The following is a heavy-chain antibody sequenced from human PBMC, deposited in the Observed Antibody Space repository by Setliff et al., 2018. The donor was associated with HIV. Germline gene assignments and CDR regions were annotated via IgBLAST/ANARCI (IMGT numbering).Heavy chain of an antibody. J-gene: IGHJ3*02. CDR2: IDHSGST. Sequence: PSETLSLTCAVYGGAFNDFYWGWIRQPPGKGLEWIGEIDHSGSTNNNPSLKSRLTISVDTSKKQFSLRLTSLTAADTAVYFCARFSSTGWRRAFDIWGQGTMVTVS. D-gene: IGHD6-19*01. CDR1: GGAFNDFY. V-gene: IGHV4-34*01. CDR3: ARFSSTGWRRAFDI.